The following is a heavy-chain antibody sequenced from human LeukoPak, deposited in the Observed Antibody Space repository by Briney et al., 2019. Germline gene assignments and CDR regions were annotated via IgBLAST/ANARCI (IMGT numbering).Heavy chain of an antibody. J-gene: IGHJ6*02. CDR2: IIPILGIA. D-gene: IGHD3-10*01. V-gene: IGHV1-69*04. CDR3: ARGDGSGSYYNRGFYYGMDV. Sequence: SVKVSCKASGGTFSSYAISWVRQAPGQGLEWMGRIIPILGIANYAQKFQGRVTITADKSTSTAYMELSSLRSEDTAVYYCARGDGSGSYYNRGFYYGMDVWGQGTTVTASS. CDR1: GGTFSSYA.